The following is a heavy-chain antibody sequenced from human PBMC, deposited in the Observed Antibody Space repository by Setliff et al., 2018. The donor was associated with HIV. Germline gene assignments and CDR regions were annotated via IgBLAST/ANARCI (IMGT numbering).Heavy chain of an antibody. V-gene: IGHV1-8*02. Sequence: ASVKVSCKASGYTLTNYDINWVRQATGQGLEWMGWMNPSGATGYAQEFQGRVTMTRDTSISTAYMELSSLRSEDTAVYYCARDNYYDSSGAIAYWGQGTLVTVSS. CDR1: GYTLTNYD. CDR3: ARDNYYDSSGAIAY. D-gene: IGHD3-22*01. J-gene: IGHJ4*02. CDR2: MNPSGAT.